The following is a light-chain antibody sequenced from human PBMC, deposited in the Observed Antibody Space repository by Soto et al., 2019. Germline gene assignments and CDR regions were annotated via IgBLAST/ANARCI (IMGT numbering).Light chain of an antibody. CDR1: SSNIGAGYD. V-gene: IGLV1-40*01. Sequence: QSVLTQPPSVSGSPGQRVTISCTGSSSNIGAGYDVHWYQQFPGTAPKLLIYANNNRPSGVPDRFSDSKSGTSASLAITGLQAEDEADYYCQSYNTTLTGVFGTGTKLTVL. CDR3: QSYNTTLTGV. J-gene: IGLJ1*01. CDR2: ANN.